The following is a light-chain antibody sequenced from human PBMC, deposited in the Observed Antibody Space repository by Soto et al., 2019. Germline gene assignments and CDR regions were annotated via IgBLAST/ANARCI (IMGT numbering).Light chain of an antibody. CDR3: QQRRNWPPLT. V-gene: IGKV3-11*01. J-gene: IGKJ4*01. Sequence: EIVLTQSPATLSLSPGERATLSCRTSQRVSSYLAWYQQKPGQAPRLLIYDASNRATGIPARFSGSGSGTDFTLTIISLEPEDFAVYYCQQRRNWPPLTFGGGTKVEIK. CDR1: QRVSSY. CDR2: DAS.